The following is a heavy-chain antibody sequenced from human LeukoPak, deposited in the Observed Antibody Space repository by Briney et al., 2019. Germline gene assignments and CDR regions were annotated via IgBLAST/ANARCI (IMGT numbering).Heavy chain of an antibody. CDR1: GFTFSSYA. Sequence: GRSLRLSCAASGFTFSSYAMYWVRQAPGKGLEWVAVISYDGNNKYYADSVKGRFTISRDGSKNTLSLQMNSLRAEDTAVYYCARGAPERISSSTNYYFDYWGQGTLVTVSS. V-gene: IGHV3-30-3*01. CDR2: ISYDGNNK. D-gene: IGHD6-6*01. CDR3: ARGAPERISSSTNYYFDY. J-gene: IGHJ4*02.